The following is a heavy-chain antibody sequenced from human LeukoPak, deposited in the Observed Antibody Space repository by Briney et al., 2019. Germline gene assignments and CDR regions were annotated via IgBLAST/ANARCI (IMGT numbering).Heavy chain of an antibody. CDR1: GFTFSNHA. CDR3: AKDGSGGVFGMDV. D-gene: IGHD2-15*01. J-gene: IGHJ6*02. Sequence: GGSLRLSCAASGFTFSNHALNWVRQAPGKGLEWVSAISGSGGSTYYADSVKGRFTISRDNSKNTLYLQMNSLRAEDTAVYYCAKDGSGGVFGMDVWGQGTTVTVSS. CDR2: ISGSGGST. V-gene: IGHV3-23*01.